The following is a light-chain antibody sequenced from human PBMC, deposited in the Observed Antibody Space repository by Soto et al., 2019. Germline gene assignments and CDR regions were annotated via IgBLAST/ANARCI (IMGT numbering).Light chain of an antibody. V-gene: IGLV2-14*01. CDR1: SSDVGGYNY. J-gene: IGLJ1*01. CDR3: SSYTSSSTLA. Sequence: QSVLTQPASVSGSPGQSITISCTGTSSDVGGYNYVSWYQQHPGTAPKLMIYDVSNRPSGVSNRFSGSKSGNTASLTISGHQAEDEADYYCSSYTSSSTLAFGTGTKVTVL. CDR2: DVS.